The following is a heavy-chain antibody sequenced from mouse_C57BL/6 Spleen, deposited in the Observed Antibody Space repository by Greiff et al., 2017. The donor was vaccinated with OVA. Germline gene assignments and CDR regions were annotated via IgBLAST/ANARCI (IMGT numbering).Heavy chain of an antibody. CDR2: FYPGSGSI. D-gene: IGHD2-2*01. V-gene: IGHV1-62-2*01. J-gene: IGHJ4*01. CDR3: ARHEEGYGYGDYYAMDY. Sequence: QVQLQQSGAELVKPGASVKLSCKASGYTFTEYTIHWVKQRSGQGLEWIGWFYPGSGSIKYNEKFKDKATLTANKSSSTVYMELSRLTSEDSAVYFCARHEEGYGYGDYYAMDYWGQGTSVTVSS. CDR1: GYTFTEYT.